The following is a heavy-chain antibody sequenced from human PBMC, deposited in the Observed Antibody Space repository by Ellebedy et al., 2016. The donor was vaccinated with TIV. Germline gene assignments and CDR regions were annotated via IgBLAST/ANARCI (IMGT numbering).Heavy chain of an antibody. D-gene: IGHD2-15*01. CDR1: GDSIGRYF. CDR2: VYSGGNI. J-gene: IGHJ5*02. V-gene: IGHV4-59*01. Sequence: SETLSLTCTVSGDSIGRYFWNWIRQSPGKGLEWIGYVYSGGNIYYSPSLKSRVTISVETSKNQFSLKLSSVTAADTAVYYCSRDLRSCNGGRCLGFDPWGQGTLVTVSS. CDR3: SRDLRSCNGGRCLGFDP.